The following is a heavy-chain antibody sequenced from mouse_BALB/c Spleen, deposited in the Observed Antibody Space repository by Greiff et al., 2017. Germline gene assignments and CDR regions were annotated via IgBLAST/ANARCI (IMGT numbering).Heavy chain of an antibody. CDR3: ASSPTTRPYAMDY. CDR1: GFTFSSFG. CDR2: ISSGSSTI. J-gene: IGHJ4*01. Sequence: EVQVVESGGGLVQPGGSRKLSCAASGFTFSSFGMHWVRQAPEKGLEWVAYISSGSSTIYYADTVKGRFTISRDNPKNTLFLQMTSLRSEDTAMYYCASSPTTRPYAMDYWGQGTSVTVSS. V-gene: IGHV5-17*02. D-gene: IGHD5-5*01.